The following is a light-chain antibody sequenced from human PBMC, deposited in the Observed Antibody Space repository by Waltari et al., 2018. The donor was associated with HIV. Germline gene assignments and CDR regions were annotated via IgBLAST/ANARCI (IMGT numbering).Light chain of an antibody. CDR2: DVS. CDR1: SSDVGTYNY. J-gene: IGLJ2*01. Sequence: QSALTQPASVSGSPGQSITISCTGTSSDVGTYNYVSWYQPHPGKAPKLMVYDVSNRPSGVSNRFSGSKSANTASLTISGLQAEDEADYYCSSYTSSSTVVFGGGTKLTVL. V-gene: IGLV2-14*03. CDR3: SSYTSSSTVV.